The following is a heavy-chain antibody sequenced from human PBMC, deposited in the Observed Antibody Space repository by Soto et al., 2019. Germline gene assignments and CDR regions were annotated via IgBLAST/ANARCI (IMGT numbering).Heavy chain of an antibody. Sequence: PGGSLRLSCAGSRFTFTNFGMHWVRQAPGKGLEWVAYISYDGNSKFYADSVKGRFTISRDDSQNTLFLQMSSLRAEDTAVYYCANVRMGRSFYQYYAMDVWGQGTTVTVSS. V-gene: IGHV3-30*18. CDR1: RFTFTNFG. CDR2: ISYDGNSK. CDR3: ANVRMGRSFYQYYAMDV. J-gene: IGHJ6*02. D-gene: IGHD1-26*01.